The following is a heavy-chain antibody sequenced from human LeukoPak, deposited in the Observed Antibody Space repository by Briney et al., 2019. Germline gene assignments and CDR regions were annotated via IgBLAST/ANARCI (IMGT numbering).Heavy chain of an antibody. J-gene: IGHJ4*02. V-gene: IGHV3-23*01. D-gene: IGHD2-2*01. Sequence: GGSLRLSCAASGFTFSSYAMSWVRQAPGKGLEWVSAISGSGGSTYYADSVKGRFTISRDNSKNTLYLQMNSLRAEDTAVYYCAKDPPRYCSSTSCHFDYWGQGTLVTVSS. CDR1: GFTFSSYA. CDR2: ISGSGGST. CDR3: AKDPPRYCSSTSCHFDY.